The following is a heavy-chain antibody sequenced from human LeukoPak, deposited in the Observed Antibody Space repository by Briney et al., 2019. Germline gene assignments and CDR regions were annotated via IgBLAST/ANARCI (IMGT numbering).Heavy chain of an antibody. J-gene: IGHJ4*02. CDR1: GYTLTELS. V-gene: IGHV1-24*01. Sequence: ASVKVSCKVSGYTLTELSMHWVRQAPGKGLEWMGGFDPEDGETIYAQKFQGRVTMTEDTSTDTAYMELSSLRSEDTAVYYCATIHKTYYCDSSGQPSQSYFDYWGQGTLVTVSS. CDR2: FDPEDGET. D-gene: IGHD3-22*01. CDR3: ATIHKTYYCDSSGQPSQSYFDY.